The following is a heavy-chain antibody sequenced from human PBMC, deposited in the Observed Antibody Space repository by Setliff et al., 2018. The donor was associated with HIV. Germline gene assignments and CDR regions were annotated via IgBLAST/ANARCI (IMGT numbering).Heavy chain of an antibody. D-gene: IGHD1-1*01. V-gene: IGHV4-38-2*01. CDR1: GYSLSSGYY. Sequence: SETLSLTCPVSGYSLSSGYYWAWIRQPPGKGLEWIGSVFYRGSTYYNPSLKSRLTMSIDTSNNQFSLKLSSVTAADTAVYYCAMQGRALQTPRVGLEYWGQGMLVTVSS. J-gene: IGHJ4*02. CDR3: AMQGRALQTPRVGLEY. CDR2: VFYRGST.